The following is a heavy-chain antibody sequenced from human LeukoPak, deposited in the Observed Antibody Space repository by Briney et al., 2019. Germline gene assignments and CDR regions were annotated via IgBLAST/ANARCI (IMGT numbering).Heavy chain of an antibody. Sequence: GGSLRLSCAASGFSFSSYAMSWVRQAPGKGLEWVSAISGSGGSIYYADSVKGRFTTSRDNSKNTLYLQMNSLRAEDTAIYYCAKDAPVNIVVVPAANSWGQGTLVTVSS. CDR3: AKDAPVNIVVVPAANS. J-gene: IGHJ4*02. D-gene: IGHD2-2*01. CDR1: GFSFSSYA. CDR2: ISGSGGSI. V-gene: IGHV3-23*01.